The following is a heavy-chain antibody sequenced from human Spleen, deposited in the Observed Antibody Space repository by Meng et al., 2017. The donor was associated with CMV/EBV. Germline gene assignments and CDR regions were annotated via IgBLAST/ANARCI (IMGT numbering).Heavy chain of an antibody. CDR1: GFSFSSYD. Sequence: GESLKISCSYSGFSFSSYDMNWVRQAPGKGLEWVSVISGSGGITYHADSVKGRFTISRDNSKNTLYLQMNSLRAEDTAVYYCAKDFNPSGSYSAFFDYWGQGTLVTVSS. V-gene: IGHV3-23*01. CDR2: ISGSGGIT. J-gene: IGHJ4*02. D-gene: IGHD1-26*01. CDR3: AKDFNPSGSYSAFFDY.